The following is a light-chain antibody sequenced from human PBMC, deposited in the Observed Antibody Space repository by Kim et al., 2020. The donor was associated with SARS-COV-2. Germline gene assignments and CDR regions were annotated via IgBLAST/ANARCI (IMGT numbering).Light chain of an antibody. Sequence: QAGLTQPPSVSKGLRQTATLTCTGNSNNVGNEGVAWLQQHQGHPPKLLSCRNNNRPSGISERFSASRSGNTASLTITGLQPEDEADYYCSACDSSLSAWVFGGGTQLTVL. V-gene: IGLV10-54*01. CDR3: SACDSSLSAWV. CDR1: SNNVGNEG. CDR2: RNN. J-gene: IGLJ3*02.